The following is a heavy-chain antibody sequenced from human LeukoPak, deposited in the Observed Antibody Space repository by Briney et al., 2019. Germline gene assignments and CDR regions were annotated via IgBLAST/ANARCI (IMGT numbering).Heavy chain of an antibody. CDR2: IWFDGTNK. J-gene: IGHJ3*01. CDR1: GFAFSSYG. Sequence: GGSLRLSCAASGFAFSSYGMHWVRQAPGKGLEGVAVIWFDGTNKYYAGSVKGRFTISRDNSKNALYLQMNSLRAEDTAVYYCARRLYCSGANCYTGPDAFDLWGQGTMVTVSS. V-gene: IGHV3-33*01. CDR3: ARRLYCSGANCYTGPDAFDL. D-gene: IGHD2-2*02.